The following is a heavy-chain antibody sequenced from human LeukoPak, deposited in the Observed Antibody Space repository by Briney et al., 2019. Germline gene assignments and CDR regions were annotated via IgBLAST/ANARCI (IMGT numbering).Heavy chain of an antibody. D-gene: IGHD2-2*01. Sequence: SETLSLTCTVSGGSISSFNWNWIRQPPGKGLEWIGYISYSGSTNYNPSLKTRLHLSVDTSKNRFSLKLSSVTAADTAVYYCASSPRLTTSWFLFDSWGHGTLVTVSS. V-gene: IGHV4-59*08. CDR3: ASSPRLTTSWFLFDS. CDR2: ISYSGST. J-gene: IGHJ5*01. CDR1: GGSISSFN.